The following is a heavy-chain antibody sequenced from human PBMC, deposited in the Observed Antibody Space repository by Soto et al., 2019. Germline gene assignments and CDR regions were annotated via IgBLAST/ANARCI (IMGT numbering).Heavy chain of an antibody. Sequence: GGSLRLSCADSGFSFSHYWMHWFRQAPGKGLVWVSRISPDGRTTTYADSVKGRFTISRDNAKSTLYLQMNSLTVEDGAVYYCADSWLPTSYWGPGTLVTVSS. CDR1: GFSFSHYW. CDR3: ADSWLPTSY. D-gene: IGHD3-10*01. CDR2: ISPDGRTT. V-gene: IGHV3-74*01. J-gene: IGHJ4*02.